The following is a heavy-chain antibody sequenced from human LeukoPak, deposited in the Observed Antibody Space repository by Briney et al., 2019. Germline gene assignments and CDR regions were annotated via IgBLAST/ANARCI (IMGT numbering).Heavy chain of an antibody. Sequence: ASVKVSCKASGYTFTGYYMHWVRQAPGQGLEWMGWINPNSGGTNYARKFQGRVTMTRDTSISTAYMELSRLRSDDTAVYYCARDQYSYGGIFDYWGQGTLVTVSS. CDR1: GYTFTGYY. J-gene: IGHJ4*02. V-gene: IGHV1-2*02. D-gene: IGHD5-18*01. CDR2: INPNSGGT. CDR3: ARDQYSYGGIFDY.